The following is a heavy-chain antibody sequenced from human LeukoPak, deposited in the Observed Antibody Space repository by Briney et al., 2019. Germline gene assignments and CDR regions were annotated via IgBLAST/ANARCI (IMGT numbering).Heavy chain of an antibody. V-gene: IGHV3-30-3*01. CDR2: ISYDGSNK. J-gene: IGHJ4*02. CDR3: ARDPYRDILTGYSSSDY. CDR1: GFTFSSYA. D-gene: IGHD3-9*01. Sequence: LRLSXAASGFTFSSYAMHWVRQAPGKGLEWVAVISYDGSNKYYADSVKGRFTISRDNSKNTLYLQMNSLRAEDTAVYYCARDPYRDILTGYSSSDYWGQGTLVTVSS.